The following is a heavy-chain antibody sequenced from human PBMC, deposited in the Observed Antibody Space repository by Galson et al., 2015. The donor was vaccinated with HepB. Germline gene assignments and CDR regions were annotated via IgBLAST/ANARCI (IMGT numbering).Heavy chain of an antibody. CDR2: TYYRSQWYN. J-gene: IGHJ6*02. V-gene: IGHV6-1*01. CDR1: GDSVSSNSAA. Sequence: CAISGDSVSSNSAAWNWIRQSPSRGLEWLVRTYYRSQWYNDYAVSVKSRITINPDTSNNQFSLQLSSVTPEDTAVYYCALGTGTLDVWGQGTTVTVSS. D-gene: IGHD1-7*01. CDR3: ALGTGTLDV.